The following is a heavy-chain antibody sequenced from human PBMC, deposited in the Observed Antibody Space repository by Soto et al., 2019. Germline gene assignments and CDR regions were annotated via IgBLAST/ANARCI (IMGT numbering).Heavy chain of an antibody. V-gene: IGHV4-30-4*01. D-gene: IGHD3-22*01. CDR2: IYYSGTI. CDR1: GASISCGDYY. J-gene: IGHJ4*02. CDR3: ARIRTTHFYDTSGPLDY. Sequence: PSETLSLTCTVSGASISCGDYYWNWIRQPSGKGLEWIGYIYYSGTISYNPSLKSRLIMSIDRSKNQFPLKLTSVTVADTAVYYCARIRTTHFYDTSGPLDYWGQGNVVTVSS.